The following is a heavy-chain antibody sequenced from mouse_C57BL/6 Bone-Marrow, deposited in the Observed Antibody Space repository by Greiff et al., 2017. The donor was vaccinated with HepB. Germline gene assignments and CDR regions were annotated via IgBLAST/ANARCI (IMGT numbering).Heavy chain of an antibody. V-gene: IGHV8-12*01. D-gene: IGHD2-3*01. CDR2: IYWDDDK. J-gene: IGHJ4*01. CDR3: ARGGYYLYAMDY. Sequence: VKLMESGPGILQSSQTLSLTCSFSGFSLSTSGMGVSWIRQPSGKGLEWLAHIYWDDDKRYNPSLKSRLTISKDTSRHQVFLKITSVDTADTATYYCARGGYYLYAMDYWGQGTSVTVSS. CDR1: GFSLSTSGMG.